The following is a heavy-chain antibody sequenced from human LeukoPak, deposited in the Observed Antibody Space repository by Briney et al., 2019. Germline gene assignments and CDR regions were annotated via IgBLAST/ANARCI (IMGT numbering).Heavy chain of an antibody. CDR2: IYYSGST. J-gene: IGHJ4*02. CDR3: ARVRLGVLSPIDY. D-gene: IGHD3-16*02. V-gene: IGHV4-31*03. Sequence: SETLSLTCTVSGGSISSGGYYWRWIRQHPGKGLEWIGYIYYSGSTYYNPSLKGRVTISVDTSKNQFSLKLSSVTAADTAVYYCARVRLGVLSPIDYWGQGTLVPVSS. CDR1: GGSISSGGYY.